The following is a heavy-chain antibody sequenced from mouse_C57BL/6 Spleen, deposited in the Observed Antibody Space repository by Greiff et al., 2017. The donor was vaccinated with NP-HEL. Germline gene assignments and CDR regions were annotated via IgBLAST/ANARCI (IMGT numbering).Heavy chain of an antibody. Sequence: QVQLNQSGAELARPGASVKLSCKASGYTFTSYGISWVKQRTGQGLEWIGEIYPRSGNTYYNEKFKGKATLTADKSSSTAYMELRSLTSEDSAVYFCVRCEEYLAMDYWGQGTPVTASS. V-gene: IGHV1-81*01. CDR3: VRCEEYLAMDY. CDR2: IYPRSGNT. CDR1: GYTFTSYG. D-gene: IGHD2-10*02. J-gene: IGHJ4*01.